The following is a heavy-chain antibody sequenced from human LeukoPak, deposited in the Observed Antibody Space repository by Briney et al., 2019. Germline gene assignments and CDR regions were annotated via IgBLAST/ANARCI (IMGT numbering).Heavy chain of an antibody. CDR1: GFTFSSYA. Sequence: GGSLRLSYAASGFTFSSYAMHWVRQAPGKGLEYVSAMSSNGGTTDYANSVKGRFTISRDNSKNTLYLQMGSLRAEDMAVYYCARVGDVGPFDYWGQGTLVTVSS. J-gene: IGHJ4*02. CDR3: ARVGDVGPFDY. D-gene: IGHD1-26*01. V-gene: IGHV3-64*01. CDR2: MSSNGGTT.